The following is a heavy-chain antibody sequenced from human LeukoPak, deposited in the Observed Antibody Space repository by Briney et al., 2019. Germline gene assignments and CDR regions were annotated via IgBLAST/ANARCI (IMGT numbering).Heavy chain of an antibody. J-gene: IGHJ4*02. D-gene: IGHD6-19*01. V-gene: IGHV4-4*07. CDR2: IYTSGST. CDR1: GGSISSYY. CDR3: ARGQTIAVAGNFDY. Sequence: SETLSLTCTVSGGSISSYYWSWIRQPAGKGLEWIGRIYTSGSTNYNPSLKSRVTMSVDTSKNQFSLKLSSVTAADTAVYYCARGQTIAVAGNFDYWGQGTLVTVSS.